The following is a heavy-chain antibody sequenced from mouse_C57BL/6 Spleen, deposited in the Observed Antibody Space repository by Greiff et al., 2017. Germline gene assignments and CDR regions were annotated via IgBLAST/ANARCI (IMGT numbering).Heavy chain of an antibody. V-gene: IGHV7-3*01. D-gene: IGHD4-1*01. CDR2: IRNKANGYTT. CDR3: ARLLGRGFDY. Sequence: EVMLVESGGGLVQPGGSLSLSCAASGFTFTDYYMSWVRQPPGKALEWLGFIRNKANGYTTEYSASVKGRFTISTDNSQSILYLPMNALRAEDSATYYCARLLGRGFDYWGQGTTLTVSS. J-gene: IGHJ2*01. CDR1: GFTFTDYY.